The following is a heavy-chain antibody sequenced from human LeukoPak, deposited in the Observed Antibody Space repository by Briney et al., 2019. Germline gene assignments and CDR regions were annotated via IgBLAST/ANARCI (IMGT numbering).Heavy chain of an antibody. Sequence: GGSLRLSCAASGFTFSSYAMSWVRQAPGKGLEWVSAISGSGGSTYYADSVKGRFTTSRDNSKNTLYLQMNSLRAEDTAVYYCAKDVIGYCSGGSCPGGYGMDVWGQGTTVTVSS. CDR2: ISGSGGST. V-gene: IGHV3-23*01. D-gene: IGHD2-15*01. CDR3: AKDVIGYCSGGSCPGGYGMDV. CDR1: GFTFSSYA. J-gene: IGHJ6*02.